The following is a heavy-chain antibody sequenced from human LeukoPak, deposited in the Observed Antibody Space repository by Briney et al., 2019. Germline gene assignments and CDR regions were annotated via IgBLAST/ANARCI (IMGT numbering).Heavy chain of an antibody. CDR3: AKEGGYHHYYYGMDV. D-gene: IGHD2-2*01. CDR2: ISWNSGSI. CDR1: GFTFDDYA. J-gene: IGHJ6*02. Sequence: GGSLRLSCAASGFTFDDYAMHWIRPAPGKGLEWVSGISWNSGSIGYADSVKGRFTISRDNAKNSLYLQMNSLRAEDTALYYCAKEGGYHHYYYGMDVWGQGTTVTVSS. V-gene: IGHV3-9*01.